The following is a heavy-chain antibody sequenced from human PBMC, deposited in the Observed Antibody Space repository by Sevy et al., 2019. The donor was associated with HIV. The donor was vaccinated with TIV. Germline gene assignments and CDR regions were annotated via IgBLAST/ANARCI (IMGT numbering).Heavy chain of an antibody. CDR1: GFIFKNSW. V-gene: IGHV3-15*01. CDR2: IKSKSDGGTA. J-gene: IGHJ4*02. Sequence: SLRLSCAASGFIFKNSWMSWVRQAPGKGLEWVGRIKSKSDGGTAEYAAPVKGRLTILRDDSKNTLYLQMNSLKTEDTAVYYCTTLAAAATDYWGQGTLVTVSS. D-gene: IGHD6-13*01. CDR3: TTLAAAATDY.